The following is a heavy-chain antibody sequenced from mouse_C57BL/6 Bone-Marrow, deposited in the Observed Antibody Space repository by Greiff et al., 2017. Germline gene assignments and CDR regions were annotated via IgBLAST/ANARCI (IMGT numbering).Heavy chain of an antibody. J-gene: IGHJ3*01. CDR3: TRNRVYYYGTPFAY. CDR2: IYPGNSDT. Sequence: VQLQQSGTVLARPGASVKMSCKTSGYTFTSYWMHWVKQRPGQGLEWIGAIYPGNSDTSYNQKFKGKAKLTAVTSASTAYMELSSLTNEDAAVYYCTRNRVYYYGTPFAYWGQGTLVTVSA. D-gene: IGHD1-1*01. CDR1: GYTFTSYW. V-gene: IGHV1-5*01.